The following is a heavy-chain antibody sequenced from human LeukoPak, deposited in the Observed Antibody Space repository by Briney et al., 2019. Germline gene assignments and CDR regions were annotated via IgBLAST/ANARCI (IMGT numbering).Heavy chain of an antibody. CDR2: IYYSGST. V-gene: IGHV4-61*05. D-gene: IGHD4-17*01. J-gene: IGHJ4*02. Sequence: PSETLSLTCTVSGGSISSSSYYWSWIRQPPGKGLEWIGYIYYSGSTNYNPSLKSRVTISVDTSKNQFSLKLSSVTAADTAVYYCARGSRRAVTTCFDYWGQGTLVTVSS. CDR3: ARGSRRAVTTCFDY. CDR1: GGSISSSSYY.